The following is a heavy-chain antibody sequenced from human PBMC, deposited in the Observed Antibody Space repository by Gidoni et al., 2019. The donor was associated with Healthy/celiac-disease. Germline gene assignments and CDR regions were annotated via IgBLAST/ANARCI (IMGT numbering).Heavy chain of an antibody. Sequence: QLQLQESGPGLVKPSETLSLTCTVSGGSISSRSYYWGWIRQPPGKGLEWIGSIYYSGSTYYNPSLKSQVTISVDTSKNQYSLKLSSVTAADTAVYYCARLGPYSSSSGSQYYYGMDVWGQGTTVTVSS. CDR2: IYYSGST. CDR1: GGSISSRSYY. V-gene: IGHV4-39*01. D-gene: IGHD6-6*01. CDR3: ARLGPYSSSSGSQYYYGMDV. J-gene: IGHJ6*02.